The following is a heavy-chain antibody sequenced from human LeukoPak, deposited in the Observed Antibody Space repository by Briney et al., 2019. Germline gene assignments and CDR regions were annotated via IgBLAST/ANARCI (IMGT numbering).Heavy chain of an antibody. CDR2: INPIFGTA. V-gene: IGHV1-69*13. D-gene: IGHD3-3*01. CDR3: ARDSSAVFGVVITFDY. Sequence: ASVKVSCKASGGTFSSYAISWVRQAPGQGLEWTGGINPIFGTANYAQKFQGRVTITADESTSTAYMELSSLRSEDTAVYYCARDSSAVFGVVITFDYWGQGTLVTVSS. CDR1: GGTFSSYA. J-gene: IGHJ4*02.